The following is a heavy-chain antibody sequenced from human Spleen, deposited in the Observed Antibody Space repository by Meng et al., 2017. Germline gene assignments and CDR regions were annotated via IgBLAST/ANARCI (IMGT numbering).Heavy chain of an antibody. CDR3: VRSSGWVRTGFDP. Sequence: QLQLQDSGSVLVKPSQTLSLTCGVSGGSISSGGFSWTWIRQPPGKGLEWIGSIGHSGITYYTPSLKSRVTVSIDTSKSQFSLKLTSVTAADTAVYYCVRSSGWVRTGFDPWGQGTLVTVSS. V-gene: IGHV4-30-2*03. J-gene: IGHJ5*02. CDR2: IGHSGIT. CDR1: GGSISSGGFS. D-gene: IGHD6-19*01.